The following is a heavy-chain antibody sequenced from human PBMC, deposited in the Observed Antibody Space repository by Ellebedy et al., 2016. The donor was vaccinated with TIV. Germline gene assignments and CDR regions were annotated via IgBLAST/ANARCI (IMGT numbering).Heavy chain of an antibody. CDR2: IRSSTSSI. CDR1: GFIFSTYS. D-gene: IGHD1-26*01. Sequence: GESLKISXAASGFIFSTYSMNWVRQAPGKGLAWVAFIRSSTSSISYADSVKGRFTISRDDAENSLYLQMNSLRDEDTAVYYCARGGAGFDSMNRELSVDSWGQGTLVTVSS. V-gene: IGHV3-48*02. CDR3: ARGGAGFDSMNRELSVDS. J-gene: IGHJ4*02.